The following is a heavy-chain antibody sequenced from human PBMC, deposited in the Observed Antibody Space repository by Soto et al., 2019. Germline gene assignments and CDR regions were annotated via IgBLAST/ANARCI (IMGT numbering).Heavy chain of an antibody. Sequence: GGSLRLSCAASGFTFSSYWMHWVRKAPGKGLVWVSRINSDGSSTSYADSVKGRFTISRDNAKNTLYLQMNSLRAEDTAVYYCARDVRFLEWLSAPHYYYFGMDVWGQGTTVTVSS. D-gene: IGHD3-3*01. V-gene: IGHV3-74*01. CDR3: ARDVRFLEWLSAPHYYYFGMDV. J-gene: IGHJ6*02. CDR2: INSDGSST. CDR1: GFTFSSYW.